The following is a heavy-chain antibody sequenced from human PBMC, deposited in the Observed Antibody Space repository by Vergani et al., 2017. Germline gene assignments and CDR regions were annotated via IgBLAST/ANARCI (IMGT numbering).Heavy chain of an antibody. Sequence: QVQLVQSGAEVKKPGSSVKVSCKASGDTFSRYAISWVRQVPGLGLEWMGGIIPIFDTTNNAQRFQGRVTITADDSTSTAYMELSSLRSEDTAVYYCARALQPVIXMVRGLVYYYGMDVWGQGTTVTVSS. J-gene: IGHJ6*02. CDR3: ARALQPVIXMVRGLVYYYGMDV. CDR1: GDTFSRYA. CDR2: IIPIFDTT. V-gene: IGHV1-69*12. D-gene: IGHD3-10*01.